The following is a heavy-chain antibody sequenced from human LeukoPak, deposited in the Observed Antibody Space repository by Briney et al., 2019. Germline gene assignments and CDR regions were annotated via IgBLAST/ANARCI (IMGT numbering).Heavy chain of an antibody. CDR2: INHSGST. J-gene: IGHJ4*02. V-gene: IGHV4-34*01. Sequence: SETLSLTCAVYGGSFSGYYWSWIRQPPGKGLEWIGEINHSGSTNYNSSLKSRVTISVDKSKNQFSLKLSSVTAADTAVYYCARAGSGYEDGFDYWGQGTLVTVSS. CDR1: GGSFSGYY. CDR3: ARAGSGYEDGFDY. D-gene: IGHD5-12*01.